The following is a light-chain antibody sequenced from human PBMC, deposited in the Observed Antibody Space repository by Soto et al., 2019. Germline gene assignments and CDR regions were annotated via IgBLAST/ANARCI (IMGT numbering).Light chain of an antibody. CDR3: QQSGTTPLT. Sequence: ETVLTQSPGTLSLSPGERATLSCRATQSVNNDYLAWYQQRPGLAPRLLIFGASGRATGIPDRFSGSGSGTDFTRTISRLEPKDFAIYYCQQSGTTPLTFGGGTKVEIK. CDR1: QSVNNDY. V-gene: IGKV3-20*01. CDR2: GAS. J-gene: IGKJ4*01.